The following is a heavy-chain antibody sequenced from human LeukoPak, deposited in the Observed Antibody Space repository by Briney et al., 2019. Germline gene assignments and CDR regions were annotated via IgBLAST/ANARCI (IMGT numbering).Heavy chain of an antibody. D-gene: IGHD3-10*01. CDR2: IIPIFGTE. J-gene: IGHJ3*02. CDR3: AREVTMVRGVIHSDAFDI. Sequence: ASVKVSCKACGGTFSSYAISWVRQAPGQGLDWMGVIIPIFGTENYAQKFQGRVTITTDDSTSTAYMELSRLRSEDTAVYYCAREVTMVRGVIHSDAFDIWGQGTMVTVSS. V-gene: IGHV1-69*05. CDR1: GGTFSSYA.